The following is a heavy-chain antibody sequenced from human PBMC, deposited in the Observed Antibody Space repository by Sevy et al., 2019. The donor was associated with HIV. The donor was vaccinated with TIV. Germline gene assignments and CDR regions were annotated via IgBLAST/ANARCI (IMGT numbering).Heavy chain of an antibody. J-gene: IGHJ4*02. CDR2: IKSKTDGGTT. CDR1: GFTFSNAW. CDR3: TTANVWDGICYFDY. D-gene: IGHD1-26*01. Sequence: GGSLRLSCAASGFTFSNAWMSWVRQAPGKGLEWVGRIKSKTDGGTTDYAAPVKGRFTISRDDSKNTLYLQMNSLKTEDTAVYYCTTANVWDGICYFDYWGQGTLVTVSS. V-gene: IGHV3-15*01.